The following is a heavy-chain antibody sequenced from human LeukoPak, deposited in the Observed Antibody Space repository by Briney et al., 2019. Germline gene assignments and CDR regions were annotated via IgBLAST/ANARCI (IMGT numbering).Heavy chain of an antibody. J-gene: IGHJ4*02. Sequence: GGSLRLSCAASGFTFSNAWMTWVRQAPGKGLEWVGRIKSKSAGGTPDYAAPVKGRFTISRDESKNTLYPQMNSLKTEDTAVYYCTTNTSSWLMRYFFDYWGQGTLVTVSS. V-gene: IGHV3-15*01. CDR1: GFTFSNAW. CDR3: TTNTSSWLMRYFFDY. CDR2: IKSKSAGGTP. D-gene: IGHD6-13*01.